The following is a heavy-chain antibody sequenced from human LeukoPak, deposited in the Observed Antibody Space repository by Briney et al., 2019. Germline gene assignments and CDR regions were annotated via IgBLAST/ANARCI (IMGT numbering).Heavy chain of an antibody. CDR3: ARERWGSGSYPNYFDY. CDR2: IKEDGSEK. CDR1: GFTFSSYW. D-gene: IGHD3-10*01. V-gene: IGHV3-7*01. Sequence: GGSLRLSCADSGFTFSSYWISWVRQAPGKGLEWVASIKEDGSEKYYVDSVKGRFTISRDNAKNSLYLQMNSLRAEDTAVYYCARERWGSGSYPNYFDYWGQGTLVTVSS. J-gene: IGHJ4*02.